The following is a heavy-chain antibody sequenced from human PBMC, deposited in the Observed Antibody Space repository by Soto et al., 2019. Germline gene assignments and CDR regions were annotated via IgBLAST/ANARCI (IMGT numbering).Heavy chain of an antibody. Sequence: ASETLSLTCTVSGHSMSNTDYFWGWIRQTPWSELQWIGSLFYTGNTYYNPSLLSRVTISMDTSKNQFSLKLTSVTAADTAVYYCARRSGARCYNYWGRGTLVTVSS. D-gene: IGHD2-15*01. V-gene: IGHV4-39*01. CDR2: LFYTGNT. CDR3: ARRSGARCYNY. J-gene: IGHJ4*02. CDR1: GHSMSNTDYF.